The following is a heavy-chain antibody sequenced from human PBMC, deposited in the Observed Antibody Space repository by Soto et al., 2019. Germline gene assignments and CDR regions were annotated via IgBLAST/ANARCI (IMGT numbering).Heavy chain of an antibody. CDR2: ISAYNGNT. CDR3: ARTIHDYSNYVDYYYYMDV. D-gene: IGHD4-4*01. CDR1: GYTFTSYG. Sequence: ASLKVSCKTSGYTFTSYGVSWVRQAPGQGLEWMGWISAYNGNTNYAQKLQGRVTMTTDTSTSTAYMELRSLRSDDTAVYYCARTIHDYSNYVDYYYYMDVWG. V-gene: IGHV1-18*01. J-gene: IGHJ6*03.